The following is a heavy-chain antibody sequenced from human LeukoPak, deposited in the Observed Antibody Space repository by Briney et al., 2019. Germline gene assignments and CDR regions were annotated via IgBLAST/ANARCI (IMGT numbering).Heavy chain of an antibody. D-gene: IGHD3-16*01. V-gene: IGHV3-33*01. CDR3: ARVLHPYDYVWGSLGY. Sequence: PGGSLRLSCAASGFTFSSYGMHWVRQAPGKGLEWVAVIWYDGSNKYYADSVKGRFTISRDNSKNTLYLQMNSLRAEDTAVYYCARVLHPYDYVWGSLGYWGQGTLVTVSS. CDR1: GFTFSSYG. J-gene: IGHJ4*02. CDR2: IWYDGSNK.